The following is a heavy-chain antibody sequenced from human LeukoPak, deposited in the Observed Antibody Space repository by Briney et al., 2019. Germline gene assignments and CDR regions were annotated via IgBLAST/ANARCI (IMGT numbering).Heavy chain of an antibody. CDR2: INPNSGGT. V-gene: IGHV1-2*02. J-gene: IGHJ5*02. Sequence: ASVKVSCKASGYTFTGYYMHWVRQAPGQGLEWMGWINPNSGGTNYAQKFQGRVTMTRDTSISTAYMELSRLRSDDTAVYYCAREYYDYVWGSYKRFDPWGQGTLVSVSS. D-gene: IGHD3-16*01. CDR3: AREYYDYVWGSYKRFDP. CDR1: GYTFTGYY.